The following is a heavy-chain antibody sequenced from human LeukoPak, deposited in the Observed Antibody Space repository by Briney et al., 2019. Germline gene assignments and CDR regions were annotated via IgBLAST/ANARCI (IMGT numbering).Heavy chain of an antibody. D-gene: IGHD2-2*01. Sequence: GGSLRLSCAASGFTFSSYAMSWVRQAPGKGLEGVAVISYDGSNKYYADSVKGRFTISRDNSKNTLYLQMNSLRAEDTAVYYCARDSVVMGCSSTSCYADAFDIWGQGTMVTVSS. CDR3: ARDSVVMGCSSTSCYADAFDI. V-gene: IGHV3-30-3*01. CDR2: ISYDGSNK. J-gene: IGHJ3*02. CDR1: GFTFSSYA.